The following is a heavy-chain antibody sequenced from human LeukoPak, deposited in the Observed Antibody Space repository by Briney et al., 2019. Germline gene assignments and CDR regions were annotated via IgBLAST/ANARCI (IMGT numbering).Heavy chain of an antibody. Sequence: PGRSLRLSCAASGFTFSSYAMHWVRQAPGKGLEWVAVISYDGSNKYYADSVKGRFTISRDNSENTLYLQMNSLRAEDTAVYYCARLGIAVAGQFDYWGQGTLVTVSS. V-gene: IGHV3-30*04. CDR2: ISYDGSNK. CDR1: GFTFSSYA. CDR3: ARLGIAVAGQFDY. D-gene: IGHD6-19*01. J-gene: IGHJ4*02.